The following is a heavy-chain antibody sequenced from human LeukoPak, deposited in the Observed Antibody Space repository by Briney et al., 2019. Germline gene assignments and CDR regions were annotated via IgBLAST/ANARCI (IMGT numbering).Heavy chain of an antibody. CDR3: ARDRGNSDPGDWFDS. CDR1: GGTFSSYA. J-gene: IGHJ5*01. Sequence: AASVKVSCKASGGTFSSYAISWVRQAPGQGLEWMGGIIPIFGTANYAQKFQGRVTITTDESTSTAYMELSSLRSEDTAVYYCARDRGNSDPGDWFDSWGQGTLVTVSS. D-gene: IGHD4-23*01. V-gene: IGHV1-69*05. CDR2: IIPIFGTA.